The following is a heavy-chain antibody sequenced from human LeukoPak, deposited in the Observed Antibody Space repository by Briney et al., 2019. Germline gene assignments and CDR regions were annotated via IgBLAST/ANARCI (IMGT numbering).Heavy chain of an antibody. Sequence: GGSLRLSCAASGFTFSSYAMHWVRQAPGKGLEWVAVISYDGSNKHYADSVKGRFTISRDNSKNTLYLQMNSLRAEDTAVYYCARSAAGYAMIVVADHFDYWGQGTLVTVSS. V-gene: IGHV3-30-3*01. CDR3: ARSAAGYAMIVVADHFDY. D-gene: IGHD3-22*01. J-gene: IGHJ4*02. CDR1: GFTFSSYA. CDR2: ISYDGSNK.